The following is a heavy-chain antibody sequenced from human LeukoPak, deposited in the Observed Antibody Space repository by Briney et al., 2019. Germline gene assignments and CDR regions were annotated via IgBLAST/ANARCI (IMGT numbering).Heavy chain of an antibody. CDR2: ISPYNGDT. D-gene: IGHD3-22*01. J-gene: IGHJ4*02. V-gene: IGHV1-18*01. CDR3: ARGGNTGFSDSSGPNGDY. CDR1: GYTFTNYG. Sequence: GASVKVSCKASGYTFTNYGITWVRRAPGQGLEWVGWISPYNGDTNFARKLQGRVTLTTDTSTNTAYMELRSLRSDDTALYYCARGGNTGFSDSSGPNGDYWGQGTLVTVSS.